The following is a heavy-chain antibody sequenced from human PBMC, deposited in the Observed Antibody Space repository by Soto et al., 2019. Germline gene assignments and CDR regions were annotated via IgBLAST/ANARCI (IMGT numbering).Heavy chain of an antibody. D-gene: IGHD6-25*01. Sequence: LSLTCTVSGGSLSSYYWTWIRQSPGKGLEWIGYVYFSGNTNYNPSLKSRVTISIDTSKNQFSLRLASVTAADTAFYYCGSVRPSGYVLSWGQGTLVTVSS. CDR1: GGSLSSYY. CDR3: GSVRPSGYVLS. J-gene: IGHJ5*02. CDR2: VYFSGNT. V-gene: IGHV4-59*01.